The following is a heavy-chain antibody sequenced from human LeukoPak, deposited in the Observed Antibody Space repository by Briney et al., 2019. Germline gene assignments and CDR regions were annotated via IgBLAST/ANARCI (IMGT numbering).Heavy chain of an antibody. CDR1: GFGFTNAW. V-gene: IGHV3-15*01. J-gene: IGHJ4*02. CDR3: TTDLGITMIRGVIVY. D-gene: IGHD3-10*01. Sequence: GGSLRLSCAASGFGFTNAWMGWVRQAPGKGLEWVGRIKSKGDGETTDYAAPVKGRFTMSRDDAKATLYLQINSLITEDTAVYYCTTDLGITMIRGVIVYWGQGTLVTVSS. CDR2: IKSKGDGETT.